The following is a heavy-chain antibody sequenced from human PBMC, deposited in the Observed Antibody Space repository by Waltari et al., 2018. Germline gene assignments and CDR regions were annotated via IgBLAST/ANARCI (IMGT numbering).Heavy chain of an antibody. J-gene: IGHJ6*03. CDR1: GGSFSGYY. CDR3: ARKFAKQYCSSTSCSYYYYYMDV. V-gene: IGHV4-34*01. D-gene: IGHD2-2*01. CDR2: INHSGST. Sequence: QVQLQQWGAGLLKPSETLSLTCAVYGGSFSGYYWSWIRQPPGKGLEWIGEINHSGSTNCNPSLNSRVTISVDTSKNQVSLKLSSVTAADTAVYYCARKFAKQYCSSTSCSYYYYYMDVWGKGTTVTISS.